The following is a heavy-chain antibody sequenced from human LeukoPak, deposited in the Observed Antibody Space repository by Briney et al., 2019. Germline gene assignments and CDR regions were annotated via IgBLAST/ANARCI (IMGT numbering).Heavy chain of an antibody. CDR1: GYTFTGYY. J-gene: IGHJ4*02. CDR3: AVKHCSSTSCYIDY. V-gene: IGHV1-2*04. CDR2: INPNSGGT. Sequence: VASVKVSCKASGYTFTGYYMHWVRQAPGQGLEWMGWINPNSGGTNYAQKFQGWVTMTRDTSISTAYMELSRLRSDDTAVYYCAVKHCSSTSCYIDYWGQGTLVTVSS. D-gene: IGHD2-2*02.